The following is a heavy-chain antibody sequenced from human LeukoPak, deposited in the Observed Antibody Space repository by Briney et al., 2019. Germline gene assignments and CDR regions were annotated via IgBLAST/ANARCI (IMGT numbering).Heavy chain of an antibody. J-gene: IGHJ4*02. V-gene: IGHV4-61*05. D-gene: IGHD4-17*01. CDR3: ARRSSAVTFDY. Sequence: SETLSLTCTVSGGSISSSSYYWGWSRRPPGREVEWIGSIYSSGSTNYNPSLKSRVTISVDTSKNQFSLKLSSVTAADTAVYYCARRSSAVTFDYWGQGTLVTVSS. CDR1: GGSISSSSYY. CDR2: IYSSGST.